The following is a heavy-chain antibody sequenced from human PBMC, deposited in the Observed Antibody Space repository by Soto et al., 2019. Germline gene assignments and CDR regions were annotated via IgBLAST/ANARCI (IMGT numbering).Heavy chain of an antibody. D-gene: IGHD3-16*01. V-gene: IGHV1-8*01. CDR2: MNPNSGNT. CDR1: GYTFTSYD. J-gene: IGHJ4*02. CDR3: ARLNQDYAVV. Sequence: ASVKGSCKASGYTFTSYDIDWGRQATGQGLEWMGWMNPNSGNTAHAQKFQGRVTMTRNTSISTAYMEVSSLRFEAPAVYYCARLNQDYAVVWGKGTLVTVSS.